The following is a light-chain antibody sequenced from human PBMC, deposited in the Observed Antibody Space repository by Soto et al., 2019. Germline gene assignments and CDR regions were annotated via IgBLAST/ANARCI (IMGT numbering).Light chain of an antibody. CDR1: SSDVGAYNY. CDR3: SSYGGGDTFHVI. J-gene: IGLJ2*01. V-gene: IGLV2-8*01. Sequence: QSALTQPPSASGSPGQSVTISWTGTSSDVGAYNYVSWYQQYTGKAPKLMIYDVSKRPSGVPDRFSGSKSGNTASLTVSGLRADDEAVYYCSSYGGGDTFHVIFGGGTKLTFL. CDR2: DVS.